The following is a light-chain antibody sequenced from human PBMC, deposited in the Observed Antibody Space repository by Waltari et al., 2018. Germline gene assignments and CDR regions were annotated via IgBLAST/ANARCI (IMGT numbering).Light chain of an antibody. Sequence: DIRMTQSPSSLSASVGDRVTITCRASQAINTYLNWYQQQPGKAPKLLIYAASRLHRGVPSRCRGSGSGTDFTLNISRLQCEDFATYYCQQSDCTPRGNFGPGTRVDL. V-gene: IGKV1-39*01. CDR3: QQSDCTPRGN. CDR2: AAS. CDR1: QAINTY. J-gene: IGKJ3*01.